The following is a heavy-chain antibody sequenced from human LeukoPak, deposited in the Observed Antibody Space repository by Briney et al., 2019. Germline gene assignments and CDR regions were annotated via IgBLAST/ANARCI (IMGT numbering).Heavy chain of an antibody. Sequence: PGGSLRVSCAASGFSFSNYVMHWVRQAPGKGLEWVAVIWFDGSNKYYADSVKGRFTISRDNSKNTLYLQMNSLRAEDTAMYYCARDLGTFDYWGQGTLVTVSS. V-gene: IGHV3-33*01. CDR1: GFSFSNYV. CDR3: ARDLGTFDY. D-gene: IGHD1-1*01. CDR2: IWFDGSNK. J-gene: IGHJ4*02.